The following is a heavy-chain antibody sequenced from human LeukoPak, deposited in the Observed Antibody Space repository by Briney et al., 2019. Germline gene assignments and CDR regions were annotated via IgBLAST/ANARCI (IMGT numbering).Heavy chain of an antibody. D-gene: IGHD6-13*01. CDR3: AKAAIAAAGTFDY. J-gene: IGHJ4*02. Sequence: GGSLRLSCGASAFIFENYAMSWVRQAPGKGLEWVSTISPTGSHTFYADSVKGRFTISRDNSKNTLYLQMNSLGAEDTAVYYCAKAAIAAAGTFDYWGQGTLVTVSS. V-gene: IGHV3-23*01. CDR1: AFIFENYA. CDR2: ISPTGSHT.